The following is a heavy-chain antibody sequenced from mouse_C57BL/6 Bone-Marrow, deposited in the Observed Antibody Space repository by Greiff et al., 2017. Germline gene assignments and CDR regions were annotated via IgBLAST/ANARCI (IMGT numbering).Heavy chain of an antibody. CDR3: AGRRGGYYAMDY. CDR2: IDPSDSYT. D-gene: IGHD2-12*01. CDR1: GYTFTSYW. Sequence: VQLQQPGAELVRPGTSVKLSCKASGYTFTSYWMHWVKPRPGQGLEWIGVIDPSDSYTNYNQKFKGKATLTVDTSSSTAYMQLSSLTSEDSAVYYCAGRRGGYYAMDYWGQGTSVTVSS. V-gene: IGHV1-59*01. J-gene: IGHJ4*01.